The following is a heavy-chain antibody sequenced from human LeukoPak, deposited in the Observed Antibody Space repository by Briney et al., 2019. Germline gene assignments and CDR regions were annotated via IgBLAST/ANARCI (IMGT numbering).Heavy chain of an antibody. CDR1: GGSLSSSSYY. CDR3: ASFSRGYYYYMDV. J-gene: IGHJ6*03. V-gene: IGHV4-39*01. Sequence: SETLSLTCTVSGGSLSSSSYYWGWIRQPPGKGLEWIGSIYYSGSTYYNPSLKSRVTISVDTSKNQFSLKLSSVTAADTAVYYCASFSRGYYYYMDVWGKGTTVTVSS. CDR2: IYYSGST.